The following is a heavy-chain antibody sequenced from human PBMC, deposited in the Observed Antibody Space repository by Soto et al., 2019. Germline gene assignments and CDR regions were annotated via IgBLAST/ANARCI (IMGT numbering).Heavy chain of an antibody. J-gene: IGHJ4*02. CDR3: GGANSGSNQGFDY. V-gene: IGHV1-69*02. Sequence: QVQLVQSGTEVKKPGSSVKVSCKASGDAFYTYTISWVRQAPGQGLEWMGRIIPLLGMADYAQKFQGRVTITADTSARTAYMVLISLRSEDTAVYYCGGANSGSNQGFDYWGQGTLVTVSS. D-gene: IGHD1-26*01. CDR2: IIPLLGMA. CDR1: GDAFYTYT.